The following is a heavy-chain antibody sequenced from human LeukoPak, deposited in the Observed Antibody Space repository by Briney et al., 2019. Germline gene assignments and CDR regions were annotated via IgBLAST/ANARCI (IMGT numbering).Heavy chain of an antibody. J-gene: IGHJ4*02. V-gene: IGHV3-30*04. D-gene: IGHD3-9*01. CDR3: ARDGLEIIRFFDWLDY. CDR1: GFDSTIFA. Sequence: GGSLRLSCVASGFDSTIFAIHWVLQAPGKGLEWVAVISYDGKNEYYSDSVKGRFTISRDKAKSTVFLQMNSLRAEDTAVYYCARDGLEIIRFFDWLDYWGQGALVTVSS. CDR2: ISYDGKNE.